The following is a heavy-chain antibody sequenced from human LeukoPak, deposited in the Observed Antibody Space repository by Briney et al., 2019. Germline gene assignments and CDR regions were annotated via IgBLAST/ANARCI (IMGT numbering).Heavy chain of an antibody. CDR3: ARGVTSLIDY. CDR2: IYYSGST. V-gene: IGHV4-59*01. Sequence: SETLPLTCTVSGGSISSYYWSWIRQPPGKGLEWIGYIYYSGSTNYNPSLKSRVTISVDTSKNQFSLKLSSVTAADTAVYYCARGVTSLIDYWGQGILVTVSS. CDR1: GGSISSYY. D-gene: IGHD5-18*01. J-gene: IGHJ4*02.